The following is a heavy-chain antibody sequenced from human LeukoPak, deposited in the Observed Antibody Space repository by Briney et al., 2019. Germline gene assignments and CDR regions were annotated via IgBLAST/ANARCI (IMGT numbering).Heavy chain of an antibody. D-gene: IGHD3-3*01. V-gene: IGHV3-11*04. CDR1: GFTFSDYY. J-gene: IGHJ6*03. CDR3: ARDGVYDFWSGYYYYYMDV. Sequence: GSLRLSCAASGFTFSDYYMSWIRQAPGKGLEWVSYISSSGSTIYYADSVKGRFTISRDNAKNSLYLQMNSLRAEDTAVYYCARDGVYDFWSGYYYYYMDVWGKGTTVTVSS. CDR2: ISSSGSTI.